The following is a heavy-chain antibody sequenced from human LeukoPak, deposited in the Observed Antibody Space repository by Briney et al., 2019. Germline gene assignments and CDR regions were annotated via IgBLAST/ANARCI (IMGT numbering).Heavy chain of an antibody. V-gene: IGHV4-59*08. J-gene: IGHJ4*02. D-gene: IGHD2-2*01. CDR3: ARHRVAYCSSSSCYFDY. Sequence: SETLSLTCTVSGGSISSYYWSWIRQPPGKGLEWIGYVHYSGSTNYNPSLKSRVTISLDTSKNQFSLKLSSVTAADTAVYYCARHRVAYCSSSSCYFDYWGQGTLVTVSS. CDR2: VHYSGST. CDR1: GGSISSYY.